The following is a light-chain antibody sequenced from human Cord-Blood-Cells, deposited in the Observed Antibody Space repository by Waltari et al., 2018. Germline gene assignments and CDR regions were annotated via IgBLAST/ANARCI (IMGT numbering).Light chain of an antibody. V-gene: IGLV3-25*03. CDR2: KDS. Sequence: SYELTQPPSVSVSPGQTARITCSGDALPKQYAYWYQQKPGQAPGLGIYKDSERPSGIPERFSGSSSGTTVTLTISGVQAEDEADYYCQSADSSAPWVFGGGTKLTVL. CDR3: QSADSSAPWV. J-gene: IGLJ3*02. CDR1: ALPKQY.